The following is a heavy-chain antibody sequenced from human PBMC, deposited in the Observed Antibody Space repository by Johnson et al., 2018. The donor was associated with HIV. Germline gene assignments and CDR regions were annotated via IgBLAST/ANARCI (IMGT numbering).Heavy chain of an antibody. CDR2: IWYDGSNK. V-gene: IGHV3-30*02. Sequence: QVQLVESGGGLVQPGGSLRLSCAASGFTLSSYGMHWVRQAPGKGLEWVAVIWYDGSNKYYADSVQGRFTISRDKSENTLYLQMNSLRDEDTAVYYCAKDVGNYWPDSFDIWGQGTMVTVSS. D-gene: IGHD3-22*01. CDR1: GFTLSSYG. J-gene: IGHJ3*02. CDR3: AKDVGNYWPDSFDI.